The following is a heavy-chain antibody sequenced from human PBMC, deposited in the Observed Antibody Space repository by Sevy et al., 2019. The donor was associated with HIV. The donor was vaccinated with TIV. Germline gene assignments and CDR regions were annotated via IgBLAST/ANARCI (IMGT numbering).Heavy chain of an antibody. CDR2: FDPEDGET. CDR3: ATDSVLLKGRYYDSSGYYLHY. J-gene: IGHJ4*02. Sequence: ASVKVSCKVSGYIFTELSMHWVRQAPGKGLEWMGGFDPEDGETIYAPKFQGRVTMTEGTSTDTAYMDLSSLRSEDTAVYYCATDSVLLKGRYYDSSGYYLHYWGQGTLVTVSS. D-gene: IGHD3-22*01. CDR1: GYIFTELS. V-gene: IGHV1-24*01.